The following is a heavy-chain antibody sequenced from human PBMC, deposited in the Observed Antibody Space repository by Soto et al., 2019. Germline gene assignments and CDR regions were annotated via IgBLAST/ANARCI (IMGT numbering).Heavy chain of an antibody. Sequence: GASVKVSCKSSGYTFTSYVISCVRQAPGQGLEWMGGISAYNGNTNYAQKLQGRVTMTTDTSTSTAYMELRSLRSDDTAVYYCVVAAQPYYFDYWGQGTLVTVSS. D-gene: IGHD2-15*01. V-gene: IGHV1-18*01. CDR1: GYTFTSYV. CDR3: VVAAQPYYFDY. CDR2: ISAYNGNT. J-gene: IGHJ4*02.